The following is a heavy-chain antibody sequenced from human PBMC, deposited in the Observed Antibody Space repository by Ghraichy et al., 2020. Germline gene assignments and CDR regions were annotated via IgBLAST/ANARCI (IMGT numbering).Heavy chain of an antibody. CDR2: IHHSGSP. CDR3: ARGRIAVAGGNYNDYGMDV. Sequence: SETLSLTCAVSGGSFSGYYWSWIRQPPGKGLEWIGEIHHSGSPKYNPSLKSRVIVSVDTSKKQFSLKLSAVTAADTAVYYCARGRIAVAGGNYNDYGMDVWGQGTTVTVSS. V-gene: IGHV4-34*01. CDR1: GGSFSGYY. D-gene: IGHD6-19*01. J-gene: IGHJ6*02.